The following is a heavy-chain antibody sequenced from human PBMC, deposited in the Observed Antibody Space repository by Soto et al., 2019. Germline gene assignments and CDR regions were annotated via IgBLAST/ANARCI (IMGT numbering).Heavy chain of an antibody. CDR1: GYTFTGYY. CDR3: ARGVNYGPIY. V-gene: IGHV1-2*02. CDR2: INPNSGRS. J-gene: IGHJ4*02. D-gene: IGHD3-10*01. Sequence: ASVKVSCKTSGYTFTGYYIHWVRQAPGQGLEWMGWINPNSGRSNYAQNFQGRVIMTRDTSLTTAYMELSRLRSDDTALYYCARGVNYGPIYWGQGTLVTVSS.